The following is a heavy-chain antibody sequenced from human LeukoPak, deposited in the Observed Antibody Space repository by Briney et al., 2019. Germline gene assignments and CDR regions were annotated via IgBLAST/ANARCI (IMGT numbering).Heavy chain of an antibody. D-gene: IGHD4-17*01. CDR3: ARDQLGGDPDDYYYYYMDV. CDR2: RSKTYGGAI. J-gene: IGHJ6*03. V-gene: IGHV3-49*02. Sequence: RSKTYGGAIEYAASVKGRFTISRDNSKGIAYLQMNSLKTEDTAVYYCARDQLGGDPDDYYYYYMDVWGKGTTVTVSS.